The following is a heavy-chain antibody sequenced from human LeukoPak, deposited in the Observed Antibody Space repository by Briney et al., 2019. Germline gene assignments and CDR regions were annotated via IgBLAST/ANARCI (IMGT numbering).Heavy chain of an antibody. J-gene: IGHJ6*02. D-gene: IGHD6-19*01. CDR1: GFTFSSYA. V-gene: IGHV3-23*01. CDR2: ISGSGGGT. CDR3: AKDSSWSSGWYDV. Sequence: GGSLRLSCVASGFTFSSYAMNWVRQAPGKGLEWVSTISGSGGGTYYADSVKGRFTISRDNSKNTLYVQMNSLRAEDTAVYYCAKDSSWSSGWYDVWGQGTTVIVSS.